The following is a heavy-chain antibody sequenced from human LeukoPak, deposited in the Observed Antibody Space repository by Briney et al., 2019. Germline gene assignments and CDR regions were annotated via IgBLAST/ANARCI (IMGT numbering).Heavy chain of an antibody. CDR2: ISYDGSNK. D-gene: IGHD3-22*01. CDR3: ARNYYEASNWFDP. Sequence: TGGSLRLSCAASGFTFSSYAMHRGRQAPGKGLGWVAVISYDGSNKYYAHSVKGRLTISRENSKNTLYLQMNSLRAEATAVYYCARNYYEASNWFDPWGQGTLVTVSS. CDR1: GFTFSSYA. V-gene: IGHV3-30-3*01. J-gene: IGHJ5*02.